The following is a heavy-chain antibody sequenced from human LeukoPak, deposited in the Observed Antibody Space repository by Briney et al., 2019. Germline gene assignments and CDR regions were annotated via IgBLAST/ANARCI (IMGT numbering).Heavy chain of an antibody. D-gene: IGHD3-10*01. CDR2: IGGSSGST. J-gene: IGHJ4*02. Sequence: GGSLRLSCAASTFTLSTYGMSWVRQAPGKGLEWVSAIGGSSGSTHYADSVKGRFTVSRDNSKNTLYLQMNSLRAEDTAVYYCAKDERFGEFPLGTFDCWGQGTLVTVSS. CDR3: AKDERFGEFPLGTFDC. CDR1: TFTLSTYG. V-gene: IGHV3-23*01.